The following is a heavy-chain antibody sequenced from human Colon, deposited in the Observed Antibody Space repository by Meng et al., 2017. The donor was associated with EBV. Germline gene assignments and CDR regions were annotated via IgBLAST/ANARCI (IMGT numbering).Heavy chain of an antibody. CDR1: GCFLSGYY. D-gene: IGHD6-19*01. J-gene: IGHJ5*02. Sequence: QLQPLGALLLPPQTTLSLGFSVCGCFLSGYYCSWICQHQGKRVMWFVEINHCGDTNYNPSLKRRLIISIDTSYNKFSPQLSTATAAATAVLFCATREPVPGNFLKSWGQGTLVTVSS. CDR2: INHCGDT. V-gene: IGHV4-34*01. CDR3: ATREPVPGNFLKS.